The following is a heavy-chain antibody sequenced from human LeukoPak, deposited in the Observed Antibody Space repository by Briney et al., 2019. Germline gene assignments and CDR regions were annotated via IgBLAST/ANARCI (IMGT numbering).Heavy chain of an antibody. CDR1: GFTFSSYS. Sequence: PGTSLRLSCGASGFTFSSYSMHWVRQAPGKGLEWVAVISYDGKNTYYADSVKGRFTISRDQSKNTQYLQMNRVRTEDTAVYYCARHPSRLAEAGYLQLWGQGPLATVSS. J-gene: IGHJ4*02. D-gene: IGHD6-19*01. CDR2: ISYDGKNT. V-gene: IGHV3-30*04. CDR3: ARHPSRLAEAGYLQL.